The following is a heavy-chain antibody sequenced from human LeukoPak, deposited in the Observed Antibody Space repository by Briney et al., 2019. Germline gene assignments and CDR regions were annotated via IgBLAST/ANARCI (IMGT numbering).Heavy chain of an antibody. Sequence: PGRSLRLSCAASGFTFSSYGMHWVRQAPGKGLEWVAVIWYDGSNKYYADSVKGRFTISRDNSKNTLHLQMNSLRAEDTAVYYCAKVGRVVVAATDSATDAFDIWGQGTMVTVSS. J-gene: IGHJ3*02. CDR3: AKVGRVVVAATDSATDAFDI. CDR1: GFTFSSYG. CDR2: IWYDGSNK. V-gene: IGHV3-33*06. D-gene: IGHD2-15*01.